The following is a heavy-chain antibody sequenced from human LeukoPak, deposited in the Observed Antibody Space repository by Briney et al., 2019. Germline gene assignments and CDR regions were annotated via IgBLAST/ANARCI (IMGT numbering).Heavy chain of an antibody. J-gene: IGHJ4*02. CDR1: GFTFSTHN. V-gene: IGHV3-48*04. CDR3: ARDSFDGTGQYYSDS. D-gene: IGHD2-8*02. CDR2: IRGSGTTI. Sequence: GGSLTLSCAASGFTFSTHNMNWVRQAPGKGLEWLSFIRGSGTTIYYAASVKSRFTISRDNAKNSLYLHMTRLRAEDTAVYYCARDSFDGTGQYYSDSWGLGTLVTVSS.